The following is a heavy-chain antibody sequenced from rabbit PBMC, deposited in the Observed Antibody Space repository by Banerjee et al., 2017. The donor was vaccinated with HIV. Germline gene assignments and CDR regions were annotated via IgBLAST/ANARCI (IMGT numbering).Heavy chain of an antibody. V-gene: IGHV1S45*01. CDR2: INTATGKA. CDR1: GFSFSDRDV. CDR3: ARGEHFSVGFSAFAIYLDL. Sequence: QEQLVESGGGLVQPEGSLTVTCKASGFSFSDRDVMCWVRQAPGKGLEWIACINTATGKAVYANWAKGRFTISKTSSTTVTLQMTSLTAADTATYFCARGEHFSVGFSAFAIYLDLWGPGTLVTVS. J-gene: IGHJ4*01. D-gene: IGHD6-1*01.